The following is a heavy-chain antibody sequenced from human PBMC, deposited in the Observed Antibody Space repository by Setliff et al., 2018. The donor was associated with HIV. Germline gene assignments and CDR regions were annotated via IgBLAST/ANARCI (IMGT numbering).Heavy chain of an antibody. V-gene: IGHV4-31*03. Sequence: SETLSLTCSVSGGSTTSGGYYWSWIRQHPGKGLEYIGYIYYSGSTYYNPSLKSRVAMSIDTSTQQFFLNVTSVTAADTAVYYCAGFSYNFWVYRFDHWGQGALVTV. CDR3: AGFSYNFWVYRFDH. CDR2: IYYSGST. D-gene: IGHD3-3*01. CDR1: GGSTTSGGYY. J-gene: IGHJ4*02.